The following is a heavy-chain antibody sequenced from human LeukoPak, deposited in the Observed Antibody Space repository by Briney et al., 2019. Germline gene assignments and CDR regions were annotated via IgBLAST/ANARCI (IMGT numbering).Heavy chain of an antibody. CDR2: IKSKTDGGTT. CDR1: GFTFSNAW. D-gene: IGHD3-3*01. J-gene: IGHJ4*02. Sequence: GGSLRLSCAASGFTFSNAWMSWVRQAPGKGLEWVGRIKSKTDGGTTDYAAPVKGRFTISRDDSKNTLYLQMNSLKTEDTAVYYCTTELRLEWLSSPDYWGQGTLVTVSS. V-gene: IGHV3-15*01. CDR3: TTELRLEWLSSPDY.